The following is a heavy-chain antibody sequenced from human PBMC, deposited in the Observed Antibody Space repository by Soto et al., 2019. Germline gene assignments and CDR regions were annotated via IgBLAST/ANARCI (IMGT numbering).Heavy chain of an antibody. D-gene: IGHD7-27*01. CDR3: ARDTGDGTFDF. V-gene: IGHV1-3*01. J-gene: IGHJ4*02. CDR2: INAGYGNT. Sequence: QVHLVPAGAEVRKPGASVKVACKASGYTFSSYAMHWVRQAPGQRLEWMGWINAGYGNTKSSPKFQDRVTISRDTSASPAYMELTTLSSADTAVYYCARDTGDGTFDFWGQGTLVTVSS. CDR1: GYTFSSYA.